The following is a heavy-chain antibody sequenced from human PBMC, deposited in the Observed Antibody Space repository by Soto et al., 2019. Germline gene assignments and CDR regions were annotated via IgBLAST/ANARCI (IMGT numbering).Heavy chain of an antibody. CDR1: GFTFSNAW. CDR2: IKSKTDGGTT. D-gene: IGHD3-10*01. V-gene: IGHV3-15*01. J-gene: IGHJ4*02. CDR3: TTPDYYGSGSYYNSFDY. Sequence: PGGSLRLSCAASGFTFSNAWMSWVRQAPGKGLEWVGRIKSKTDGGTTDYAAPVKGRFTISRDDSKNTLYLQMNSLKTEDTAVYYCTTPDYYGSGSYYNSFDYWGQGTLVTVSS.